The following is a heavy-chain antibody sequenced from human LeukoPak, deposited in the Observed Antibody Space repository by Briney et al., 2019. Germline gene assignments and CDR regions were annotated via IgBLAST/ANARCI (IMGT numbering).Heavy chain of an antibody. D-gene: IGHD1-26*01. J-gene: IGHJ5*02. CDR3: ARSLVVGATYPYH. Sequence: SETLSLTCAVSGGSISRGGYSWSWIRQPPGKGLEWIGYFYYSGSTYYNPSLKSRVTMSLDTSKNQLSLKLSSVTAEDTAVYYCARSLVVGATYPYHWGQGTLVTVSS. CDR1: GGSISRGGYS. CDR2: FYYSGST. V-gene: IGHV4-30-4*07.